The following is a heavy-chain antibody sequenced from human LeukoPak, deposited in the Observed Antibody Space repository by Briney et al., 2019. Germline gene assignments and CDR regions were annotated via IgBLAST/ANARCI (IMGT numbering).Heavy chain of an antibody. CDR1: GFTFSSYS. CDR3: ASSGSYRFDY. CDR2: ITASGTAM. J-gene: IGHJ4*02. Sequence: GGSLRLSCAASGFTFSSYSMNWVSQAPGKGLEWVSHITASGTAMFYADSVKGRFTISRDNAKNSLYLQMNSLRDEDTAVYYCASSGSYRFDYWGQGTLVTVSS. D-gene: IGHD1-26*01. V-gene: IGHV3-48*02.